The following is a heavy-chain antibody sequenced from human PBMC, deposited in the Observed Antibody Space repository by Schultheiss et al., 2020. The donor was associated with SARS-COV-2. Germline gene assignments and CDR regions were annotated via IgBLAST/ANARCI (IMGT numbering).Heavy chain of an antibody. J-gene: IGHJ4*02. Sequence: ASVKVSCKASGYTFTGYYMHWVRQAPGQGLEWMGTMNPRGGATNYAQKFQGRVTMTRDTSISTAYMELSRLRSDDTAVYYCARASVVAAPHPFDYWGQGTLVTVSS. CDR2: MNPRGGAT. V-gene: IGHV1-2*02. D-gene: IGHD2-15*01. CDR3: ARASVVAAPHPFDY. CDR1: GYTFTGYY.